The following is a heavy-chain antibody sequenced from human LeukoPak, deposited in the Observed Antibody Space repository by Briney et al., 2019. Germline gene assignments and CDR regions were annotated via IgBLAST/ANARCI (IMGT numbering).Heavy chain of an antibody. CDR2: MSHSGST. V-gene: IGHV4-38-2*02. D-gene: IGHD1-7*01. CDR1: GYSISSGYY. Sequence: SETLSLTCTVSGYSISSGYYGGWIRQPPGKGLEWIGSMSHSGSTYYNPSLKSRVTISVDTSKNQFSLKLSSVTAADTAVYYCARAPRDPANFDDAFDIWGQGTMVTVSS. CDR3: ARAPRDPANFDDAFDI. J-gene: IGHJ3*02.